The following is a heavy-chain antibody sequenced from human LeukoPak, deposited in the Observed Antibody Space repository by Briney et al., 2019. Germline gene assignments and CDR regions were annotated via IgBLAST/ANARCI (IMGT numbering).Heavy chain of an antibody. CDR3: ARVAGATVLAAHFDY. J-gene: IGHJ4*02. Sequence: ASVKVSCKASGGTFSSYAISWVRQAPGQGLEWMGGIIPIFGTANYAQKFQGRVTITADESTSTAYMELSSLRSEDTAVYYCARVAGATVLAAHFDYWGQGTLVTVSS. V-gene: IGHV1-69*13. D-gene: IGHD1-26*01. CDR1: GGTFSSYA. CDR2: IIPIFGTA.